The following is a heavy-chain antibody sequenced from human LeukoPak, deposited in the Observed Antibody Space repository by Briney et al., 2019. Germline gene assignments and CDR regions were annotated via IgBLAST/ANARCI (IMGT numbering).Heavy chain of an antibody. D-gene: IGHD1-14*01. J-gene: IGHJ3*02. CDR3: ARDSEVHDAFDI. CDR2: IIPIFGTA. Sequence: SVKVSCKASGGTFSSYAISGVRQAPGQGREWMGRIIPIFGTANYAQQFQGRHTITTDDSTSTASMELSSLRSEHTAVYYCARDSEVHDAFDIWRQGTMVTVSS. V-gene: IGHV1-69*05. CDR1: GGTFSSYA.